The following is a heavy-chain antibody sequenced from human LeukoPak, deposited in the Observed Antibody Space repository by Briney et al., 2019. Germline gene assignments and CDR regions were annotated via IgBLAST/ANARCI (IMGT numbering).Heavy chain of an antibody. V-gene: IGHV3-48*03. CDR1: GFTLSTYE. Sequence: GGSLRLSCAASGFTLSTYEMTWVRQAPGKGLEWVSFITSSGSPTFYADSVKGRFSISRDTAKNSLYLQMNNLRREDTAVYYCARDISSSTRAFDIWGQGTMVTVS. D-gene: IGHD2-15*01. CDR2: ITSSGSPT. CDR3: ARDISSSTRAFDI. J-gene: IGHJ3*02.